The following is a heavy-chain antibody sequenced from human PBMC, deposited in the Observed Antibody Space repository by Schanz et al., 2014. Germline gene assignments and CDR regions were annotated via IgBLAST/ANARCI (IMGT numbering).Heavy chain of an antibody. D-gene: IGHD5-12*01. CDR2: IYHSGRT. CDR3: ARRDISGYNGGLMDT. V-gene: IGHV4-31*09. Sequence: QVQLQESGPGLVKPSQTLSLTCTVSGGSISSGGYYWSWIRQHPGKGLEWIGEIYHSGRTNYDPARKSRVTISMDNTNNQLSLKVSSVTAADTAIYYCARRDISGYNGGLMDTWGQGTLVTVSS. CDR1: GGSISSGGYY. J-gene: IGHJ5*02.